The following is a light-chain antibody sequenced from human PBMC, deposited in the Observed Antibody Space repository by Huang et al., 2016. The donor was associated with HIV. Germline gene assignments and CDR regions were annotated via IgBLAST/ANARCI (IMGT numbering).Light chain of an antibody. CDR3: QHYNKWPPA. V-gene: IGKV3-15*01. CDR2: GAS. Sequence: EVVLTQSPATLSVSPGERATLSCGASQSIDPHLAWYQQKPGQSPRLLIVGASTRATGIPARFGGSGSGTEFTLTISSLQSEDFAIYYCQHYNKWPPAFGQGTKLEIK. CDR1: QSIDPH. J-gene: IGKJ2*01.